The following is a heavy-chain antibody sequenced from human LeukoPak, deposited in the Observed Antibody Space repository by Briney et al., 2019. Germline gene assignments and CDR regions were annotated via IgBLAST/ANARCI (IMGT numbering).Heavy chain of an antibody. CDR3: ARDREVGATTGPFDY. D-gene: IGHD1-26*01. Sequence: ASEKISCKASVGTFSSYAISWVRLTTGQWLEWMGMIIPSFGTANYAQKFQGRVMMTADKSPSTAYMELSSLRSEDTAVYYCARDREVGATTGPFDYWGQGTLVTVSS. V-gene: IGHV1-69*06. J-gene: IGHJ4*02. CDR1: VGTFSSYA. CDR2: IIPSFGTA.